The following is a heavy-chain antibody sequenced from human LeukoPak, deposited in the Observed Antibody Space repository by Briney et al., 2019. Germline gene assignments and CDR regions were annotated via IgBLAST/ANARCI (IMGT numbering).Heavy chain of an antibody. CDR2: IYYSGST. CDR1: GGSISSGSYY. D-gene: IGHD1-26*01. Sequence: PSQTLSLTCTVSGGSISSGSYYWSWIRQPAGKGLEWIGNIYYSGSTYYNPSLTSRVTISVDTSKNQFSLKLSSVTAADTAVYYCARVSRSGSYFGAFEIWGQGTMVTVSS. V-gene: IGHV4-61*09. CDR3: ARVSRSGSYFGAFEI. J-gene: IGHJ3*02.